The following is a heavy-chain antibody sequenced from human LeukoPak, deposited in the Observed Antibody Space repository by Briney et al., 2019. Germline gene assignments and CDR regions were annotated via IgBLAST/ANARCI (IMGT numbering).Heavy chain of an antibody. V-gene: IGHV4-31*03. CDR3: SREGGFYRPLDY. CDR1: GGSISSGGYY. D-gene: IGHD6-25*01. CDR2: IHYSGST. Sequence: SETLSLTCSVSGGSISSGGYYWSWIRQHPGKGLEWIGYIHYSGSTYYNPSLKSRVTMSVDLSENHVSLKLTSVTAADTAVYYCSREGGFYRPLDYSGQGTLVTVSS. J-gene: IGHJ4*02.